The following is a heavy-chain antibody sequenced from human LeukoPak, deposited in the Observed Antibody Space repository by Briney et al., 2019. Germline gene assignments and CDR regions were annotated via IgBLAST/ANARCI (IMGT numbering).Heavy chain of an antibody. J-gene: IGHJ4*02. D-gene: IGHD1-26*01. Sequence: GGSLRLSCAASGFTVSSNYMSWVRQAPGKGLQWVSVIYSGGSTYYADSVKGRFTISRDNSKNIVYLQMNSLRAEDTAVYFCAKDQQTWEYWGQGTLVTVSS. CDR2: IYSGGST. V-gene: IGHV3-53*01. CDR1: GFTVSSNY. CDR3: AKDQQTWEY.